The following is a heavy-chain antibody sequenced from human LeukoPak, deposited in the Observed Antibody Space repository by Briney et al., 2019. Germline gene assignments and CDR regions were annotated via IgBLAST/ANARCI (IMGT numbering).Heavy chain of an antibody. J-gene: IGHJ5*02. CDR3: ARPHTHYYDSSGYYYPS. CDR2: ISYDGSNK. V-gene: IGHV3-30-3*01. D-gene: IGHD3-22*01. Sequence: PGGSLRLSCAASGFTFSSYAMHWVRQAPGKGLEWVAVISYDGSNKYYADSVKGRFTFSRDNSKNTLYLQMNSLRPEDTAVYYCARPHTHYYDSSGYYYPSWGQGTLVTVSS. CDR1: GFTFSSYA.